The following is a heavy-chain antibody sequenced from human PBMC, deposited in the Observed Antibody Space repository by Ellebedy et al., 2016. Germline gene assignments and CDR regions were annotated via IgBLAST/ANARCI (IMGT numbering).Heavy chain of an antibody. CDR3: ATASSAYYYDSSGHDAFDI. D-gene: IGHD3-22*01. V-gene: IGHV1-69*13. CDR1: GGTFSSYA. CDR2: IIPIFGTA. J-gene: IGHJ3*02. Sequence: SVKVSCXASGGTFSSYAISWVRQAPGQGLEWMGGIIPIFGTANYAQKFQGRVTITADESTSTAYMELSSLRSEDTAVYYCATASSAYYYDSSGHDAFDIWGQGTMVTVSS.